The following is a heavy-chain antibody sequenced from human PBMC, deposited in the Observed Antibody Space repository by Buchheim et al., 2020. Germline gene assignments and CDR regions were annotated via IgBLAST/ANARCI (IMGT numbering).Heavy chain of an antibody. CDR1: GGSISSSNW. CDR3: ASLGVASRRALNNPPPDY. V-gene: IGHV4-4*02. CDR2: IYHSGST. D-gene: IGHD1/OR15-1a*01. J-gene: IGHJ4*02. Sequence: QVQLQESGPGLVKPSGTLSLTCAVSGGSISSSNWWSWVRQPPGKGLEWIGEIYHSGSTNYNPSLKSRVTISVDTSKNQFSLKLSSVTAADTAVYYCASLGVASRRALNNPPPDYWGQGTL.